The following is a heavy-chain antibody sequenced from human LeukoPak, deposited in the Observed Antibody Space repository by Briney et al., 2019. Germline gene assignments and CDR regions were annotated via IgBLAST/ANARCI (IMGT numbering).Heavy chain of an antibody. V-gene: IGHV3-23*01. CDR2: ISGSGGST. D-gene: IGHD6-19*01. CDR1: GVTFSTYA. CDR3: AKLISAVAGDDY. Sequence: PGGSLRLSCAASGVTFSTYAMSWVRQAPGKGLEWVSAISGSGGSTYYADSVKGRFSISRDNSKNTLYLQMNSLRAEDTAVYYCAKLISAVAGDDYWGQGTLVTVSS. J-gene: IGHJ4*02.